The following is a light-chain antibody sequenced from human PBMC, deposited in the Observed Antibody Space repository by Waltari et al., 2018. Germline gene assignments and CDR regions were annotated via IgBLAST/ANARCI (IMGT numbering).Light chain of an antibody. CDR2: DVS. CDR1: SSDVGDYNY. CDR3: SSYTSGSTYV. V-gene: IGLV2-14*01. Sequence: QSALTQPASVSGSPGQSITIPCTGTSSDVGDYNYVPWNQQKPVKAPKPMIYDVSKRPSGVSNRFSASKSVNTASLTISGLQAEDEADYYCSSYTSGSTYVFGTGTKVTVL. J-gene: IGLJ1*01.